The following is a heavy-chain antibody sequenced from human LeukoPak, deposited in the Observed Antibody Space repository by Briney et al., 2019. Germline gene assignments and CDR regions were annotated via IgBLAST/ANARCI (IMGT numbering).Heavy chain of an antibody. CDR2: ISYDGSNK. J-gene: IGHJ6*02. D-gene: IGHD3-10*01. CDR1: GFTFSSYG. V-gene: IGHV3-30*18. CDR3: AKDFRWFGELLQFHYYYYGMDV. Sequence: GGSLRLSCAASGFTFSSYGMHWVRQAPSKGLEWVAVISYDGSNKYYADSVKGRFTISRDNSKNTLYLQMNSLRAEDTAVYYCAKDFRWFGELLQFHYYYYGMDVWGQGTTVTVSS.